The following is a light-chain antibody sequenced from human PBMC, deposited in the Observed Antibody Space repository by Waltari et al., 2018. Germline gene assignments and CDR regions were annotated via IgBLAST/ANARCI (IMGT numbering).Light chain of an antibody. CDR1: ESVIYSSNNKNY. V-gene: IGKV4-1*01. J-gene: IGKJ4*01. CDR3: QQYFDNPLT. Sequence: EIVMTQSPDSLAVPLGERATINCKASESVIYSSNNKNYLAWYQQKPGHPPKLLIYWASTRESWVPDRFSGSGSGTDFTLTINSLQAEDVAVYYCQQYFDNPLTFGGGTKVEIK. CDR2: WAS.